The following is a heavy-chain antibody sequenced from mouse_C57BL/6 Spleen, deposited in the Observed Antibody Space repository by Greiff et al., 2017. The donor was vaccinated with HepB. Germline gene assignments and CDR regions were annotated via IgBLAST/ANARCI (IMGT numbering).Heavy chain of an antibody. CDR1: GFNIKDYY. D-gene: IGHD1-1*01. J-gene: IGHJ4*01. CDR2: IDPEDGET. CDR3: GLTTVVDYYAMDY. V-gene: IGHV14-2*01. Sequence: EVQLQESGAELVKPGASVKLSCTASGFNIKDYYMHWVKQRTEQGLEWIGRIDPEDGETKYAPKFQGKATITADTSSNTAYLQLSSLTSEDTAVYYCGLTTVVDYYAMDYWGQGTSVTVSS.